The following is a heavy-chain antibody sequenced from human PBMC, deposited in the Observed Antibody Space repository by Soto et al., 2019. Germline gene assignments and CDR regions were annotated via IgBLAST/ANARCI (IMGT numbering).Heavy chain of an antibody. D-gene: IGHD3-10*01. Sequence: SVKVSCKASGGTFSSDVISWVRQAPGQGLEWMGGIAPMFGTPSYAQKFQGRVTITADESTSTAYMELSSLRSGDTAVYYCARGRDGSNYYFEYWGQGTLVTVSS. V-gene: IGHV1-69*13. CDR1: GGTFSSDV. CDR2: IAPMFGTP. CDR3: ARGRDGSNYYFEY. J-gene: IGHJ4*02.